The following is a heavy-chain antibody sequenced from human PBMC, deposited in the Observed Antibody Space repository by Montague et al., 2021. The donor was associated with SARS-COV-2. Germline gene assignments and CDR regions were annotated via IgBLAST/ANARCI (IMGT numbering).Heavy chain of an antibody. Sequence: SLRLSCAASGLTVSSNYMSWVRQAPGKGLERVSVIYSGGSTYYADSVKGRFTISRDNSKNTLYLQMNSLRDEDTAVYYCVRDSYGMDVWGQGTTVTVSS. CDR1: GLTVSSNY. CDR3: VRDSYGMDV. CDR2: IYSGGST. J-gene: IGHJ6*02. V-gene: IGHV3-66*02.